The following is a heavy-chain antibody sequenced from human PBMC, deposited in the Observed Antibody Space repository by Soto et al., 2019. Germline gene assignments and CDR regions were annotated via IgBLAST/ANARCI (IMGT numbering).Heavy chain of an antibody. V-gene: IGHV4-31*03. CDR2: IYYSGST. J-gene: IGHJ6*02. Sequence: QVQLQESGPGLVKPSQTLSLTCTVSGGSISSGDYYWSWIRQHPGKGLEWIGYIYYSGSTYYNPSLKSRVTISVDTSKNQFSLKLSSVTAADTAVYYCARGTIFGVVISGYYYYGMDVWGQGTTVTVSS. D-gene: IGHD3-3*01. CDR1: GGSISSGDYY. CDR3: ARGTIFGVVISGYYYYGMDV.